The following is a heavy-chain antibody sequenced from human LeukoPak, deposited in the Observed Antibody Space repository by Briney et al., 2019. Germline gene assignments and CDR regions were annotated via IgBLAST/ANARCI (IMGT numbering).Heavy chain of an antibody. Sequence: ASVKVSCKASGYTFTSYDINWARQATGQGLEWMGWMNPNSGNTGYAQKFQGRVTMTRNTSISTAYMELSSLRSEDTAVYYCARGCGRKCGYYYYMDVWGKGTTVTVSS. CDR3: ARGCGRKCGYYYYMDV. J-gene: IGHJ6*03. CDR2: MNPNSGNT. CDR1: GYTFTSYD. D-gene: IGHD6-25*01. V-gene: IGHV1-8*01.